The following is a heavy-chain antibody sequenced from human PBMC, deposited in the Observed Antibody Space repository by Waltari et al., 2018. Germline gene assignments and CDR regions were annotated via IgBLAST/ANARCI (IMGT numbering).Heavy chain of an antibody. Sequence: QVRLQQWGAGLLKPSETLSLTCVVSGGSLSGYYWSWIRQPPGKGLEWIGEVNYGGTTNYNPSLKSRITVSIDTSNNQFSLNLNSVTAADTAVYYCAKQVAGSGWYLGWGQGTLGSVSS. CDR1: GGSLSGYY. CDR2: VNYGGTT. J-gene: IGHJ4*02. V-gene: IGHV4-34*01. D-gene: IGHD6-19*01. CDR3: AKQVAGSGWYLG.